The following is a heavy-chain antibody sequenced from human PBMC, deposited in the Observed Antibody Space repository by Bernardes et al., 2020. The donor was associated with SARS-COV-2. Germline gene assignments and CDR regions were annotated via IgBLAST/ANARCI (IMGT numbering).Heavy chain of an antibody. CDR3: AIVRGYCSSTSCSNWFDP. CDR2: IYRSGST. J-gene: IGHJ5*02. CDR1: GYSISSGYY. Sequence: SETLSLTCAVSGYSISSGYYRGCSRQPPGKGLELSGSIYRSGSTYYTPSLKSRVTISVDTSKNQFSLKMSSVTAADTAVYYCAIVRGYCSSTSCSNWFDPWSHGTLVTVSS. D-gene: IGHD2-2*01. V-gene: IGHV4-38-2*01.